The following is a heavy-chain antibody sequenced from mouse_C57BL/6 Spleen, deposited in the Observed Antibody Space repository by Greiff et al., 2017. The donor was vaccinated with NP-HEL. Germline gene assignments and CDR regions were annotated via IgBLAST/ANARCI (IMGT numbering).Heavy chain of an antibody. V-gene: IGHV1-63*01. D-gene: IGHD1-1*01. CDR3: ARRRLRRYFDV. CDR1: GYTFTNYW. CDR2: IYPGGGYT. Sequence: VQLQQSGAELVRPGTSVKMSCKASGYTFTNYWIGWAKQRPGHGLEWIGDIYPGGGYTNYNEKFKGKATLTADKSSSTAYMQFSSLTSEDSAIYYCARRRLRRYFDVWGTGTTVTVSS. J-gene: IGHJ1*03.